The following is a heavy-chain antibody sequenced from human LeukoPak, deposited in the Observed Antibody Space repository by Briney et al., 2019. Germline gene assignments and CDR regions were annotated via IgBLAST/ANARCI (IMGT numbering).Heavy chain of an antibody. D-gene: IGHD2-21*02. CDR3: ARVGCSGGDCFSSADH. CDR1: GYTFSRYG. V-gene: IGHV1-18*04. J-gene: IGHJ5*02. CDR2: ISGYSGNT. Sequence: GASVTVSCKTSGYTFSRYGVSWVRQAPGQGLEWMGWISGYSGNTNYAQKVQGRVTMTTDTSTTTAYMELKSLRSDDTAVYYCARVGCSGGDCFSSADHWGQGTLVTVSS.